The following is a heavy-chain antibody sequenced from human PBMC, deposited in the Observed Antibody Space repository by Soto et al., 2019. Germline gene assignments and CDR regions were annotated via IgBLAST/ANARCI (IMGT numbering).Heavy chain of an antibody. CDR2: VNPIFGTT. V-gene: IGHV1-69*06. CDR3: ARGGIVATIDY. D-gene: IGHD5-12*01. CDR1: GGTFSTSA. Sequence: QVQLVQSGAEVKKPGSSVKVSCKASGGTFSTSAISWVRQAPGQGLEWMGAVNPIFGTTNFAQKFQGRVTITADKSTTTDYMELSSLTSKDTAVYYCARGGIVATIDYWGQGTLVTVSS. J-gene: IGHJ4*02.